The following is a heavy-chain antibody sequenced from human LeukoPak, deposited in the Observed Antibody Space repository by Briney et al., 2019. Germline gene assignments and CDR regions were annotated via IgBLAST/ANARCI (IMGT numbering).Heavy chain of an antibody. V-gene: IGHV4-39*01. Sequence: SETLSLTCTVSGGSISSSSYYWGWIRQPPGKGLEWIGSIYYSGSTYYNPSLKSRVTISVDTPKNQFSLKLSSVTAADTAVYYCARPKSPLGAFDIWGQGTMVTVSS. CDR3: ARPKSPLGAFDI. CDR2: IYYSGST. D-gene: IGHD3-16*01. CDR1: GGSISSSSYY. J-gene: IGHJ3*02.